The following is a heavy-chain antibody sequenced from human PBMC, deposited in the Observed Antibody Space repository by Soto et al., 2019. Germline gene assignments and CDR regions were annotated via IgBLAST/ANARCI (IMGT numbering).Heavy chain of an antibody. J-gene: IGHJ6*02. V-gene: IGHV3-23*01. D-gene: IGHD3-10*01. CDR3: AKVRASYLSASYFYYGLDV. Sequence: PGGSLRLSCAASGFTFSHYVLSWVRQSPGRGLEWVSSISGSGSSVYVADSVRGRFIMSRDLSTNTVSLQMNSLRAEDTAVYYCAKVRASYLSASYFYYGLDVWGQGTTVTVSS. CDR2: ISGSGSSV. CDR1: GFTFSHYV.